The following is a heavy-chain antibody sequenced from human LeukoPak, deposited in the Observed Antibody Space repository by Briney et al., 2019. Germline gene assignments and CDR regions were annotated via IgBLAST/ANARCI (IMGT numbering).Heavy chain of an antibody. J-gene: IGHJ5*02. CDR1: GGSISSSSYY. CDR2: IYYSGST. Sequence: SETLSLTCTVSGGSISSSSYYWDWIRQPPGKGLEWIGSIYYSGSTYYNPSLKSRVTISVDKSKNQFSLKLSSVTAADTAVYYCARVAYYDNNWFDPWGQGTLVTVSS. V-gene: IGHV4-39*07. CDR3: ARVAYYDNNWFDP. D-gene: IGHD3-22*01.